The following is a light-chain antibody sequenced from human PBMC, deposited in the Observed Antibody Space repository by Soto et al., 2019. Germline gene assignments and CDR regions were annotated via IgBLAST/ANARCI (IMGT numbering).Light chain of an antibody. CDR3: AAWDDSLSAHRV. Sequence: QSVLTQPPSASGTPGQRVTISCSGSSSNIGSNYVYWYQQLPGTAPKLLIYRNNQRPSGVPDRFSGSKSGTSASLAISGLRSEDEADYYCAAWDDSLSAHRVFGGGTKVTVL. CDR1: SSNIGSNY. V-gene: IGLV1-47*01. CDR2: RNN. J-gene: IGLJ3*02.